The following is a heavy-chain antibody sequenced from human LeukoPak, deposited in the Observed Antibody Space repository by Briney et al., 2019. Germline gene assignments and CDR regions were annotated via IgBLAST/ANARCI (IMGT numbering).Heavy chain of an antibody. D-gene: IGHD1/OR15-1a*01. CDR3: AKDWFATTDY. CDR1: GFTFSVAW. V-gene: IGHV3-74*01. J-gene: IGHJ4*02. Sequence: GGSLRLSCATSGFTFSVAWMHWFCQVPGKGLMWVSRITTDETTTYADSVRGRFSISRDNAKNTVYLQMNSLRVGDTAVYYCAKDWFATTDYWGQGILVTVSS. CDR2: ITTDETT.